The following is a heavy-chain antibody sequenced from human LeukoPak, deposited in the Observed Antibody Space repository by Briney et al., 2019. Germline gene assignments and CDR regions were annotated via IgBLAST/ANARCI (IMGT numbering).Heavy chain of an antibody. J-gene: IGHJ4*02. D-gene: IGHD6-6*01. CDR2: IYYSGST. Sequence: PSETLPLTCTVSGGSNSSGGYYWSWIRQHPGKGLEWIGYIYYSGSTYYNPSLKSRVTISVDTSKNQFSLKLSSVTAADTAVYYCARAVGQLGYFDYWGQGTLVTVSS. V-gene: IGHV4-31*03. CDR3: ARAVGQLGYFDY. CDR1: GGSNSSGGYY.